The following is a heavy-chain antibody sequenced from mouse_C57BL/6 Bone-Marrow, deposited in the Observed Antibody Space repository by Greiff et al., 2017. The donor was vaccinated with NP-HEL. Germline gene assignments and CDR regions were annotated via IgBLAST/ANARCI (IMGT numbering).Heavy chain of an antibody. D-gene: IGHD1-1*01. CDR3: ARNYYGSSPGWYFDV. J-gene: IGHJ1*03. Sequence: QVQLQQPGAELVKPGASVKLSCKASGYTFTSYWMHWVKQRPGRGLEWIGRIDPNSGGTKYNEKFKSKATLTVDKPYSTAYMQLSSLTSEDSAVYFCARNYYGSSPGWYFDVWGTGTTVTVSS. CDR1: GYTFTSYW. CDR2: IDPNSGGT. V-gene: IGHV1-72*01.